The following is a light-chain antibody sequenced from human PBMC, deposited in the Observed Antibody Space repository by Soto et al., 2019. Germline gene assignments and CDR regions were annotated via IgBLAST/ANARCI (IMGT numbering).Light chain of an antibody. CDR1: QSVSTY. Sequence: EIVLTQSPATLSLSPGERATLSCRASQSVSTYLAWYQQRPGLAPRLLIYDASNRATGIPARVSGSGSGTDFTLTISSLEPEDFAVYYCQQRGSWITFGQGTRLEIK. J-gene: IGKJ5*01. V-gene: IGKV3-11*01. CDR3: QQRGSWIT. CDR2: DAS.